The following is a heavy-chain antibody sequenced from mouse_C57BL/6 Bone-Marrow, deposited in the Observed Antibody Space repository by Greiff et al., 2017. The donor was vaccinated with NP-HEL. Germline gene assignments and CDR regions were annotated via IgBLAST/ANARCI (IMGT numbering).Heavy chain of an antibody. CDR2: IYPGDGAT. Sequence: VQLQQSGAELVKPGASVKISCKASGYAFSSYWMNWVKQRPGKGLEWIGQIYPGDGATSYNGKFKGKATLTADKSSSTAYMQLSSLTSEDSAVYFCARAYYSNPYYYAMDYWGQGTSVTVSS. V-gene: IGHV1-80*01. J-gene: IGHJ4*01. D-gene: IGHD2-5*01. CDR3: ARAYYSNPYYYAMDY. CDR1: GYAFSSYW.